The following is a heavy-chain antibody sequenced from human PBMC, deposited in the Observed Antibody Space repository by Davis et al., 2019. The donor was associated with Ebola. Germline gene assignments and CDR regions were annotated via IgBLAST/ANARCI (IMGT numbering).Heavy chain of an antibody. V-gene: IGHV1-18*04. CDR3: ARPAGFQAFEY. CDR2: ISAYNGYT. J-gene: IGHJ4*02. D-gene: IGHD6-19*01. Sequence: ASVKVSCKASGYTFTSYGISWVRQAPGQGLEWMGWISAYNGYTNYAQKLQDRFTMTTDTSTTTAYMELRSLRSDDTAVYYCARPAGFQAFEYWGQGTLVTVSS. CDR1: GYTFTSYG.